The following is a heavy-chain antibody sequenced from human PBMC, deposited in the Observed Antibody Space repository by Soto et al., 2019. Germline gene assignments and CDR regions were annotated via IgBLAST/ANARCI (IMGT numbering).Heavy chain of an antibody. D-gene: IGHD2-2*01. J-gene: IGHJ6*02. V-gene: IGHV1-69*01. Sequence: QVQLVQSGAEVKKPGSSVKVSCKVSGGTFSSHSINWVRQAPGQGPEWMGGIIPIFGTENYAQKFQGRVTITADESTSTAYIERSSLTSEDTALYYCSTSVYCSTTRCYYYYGLDVWGQGTTVIVSS. CDR2: IIPIFGTE. CDR1: GGTFSSHS. CDR3: STSVYCSTTRCYYYYGLDV.